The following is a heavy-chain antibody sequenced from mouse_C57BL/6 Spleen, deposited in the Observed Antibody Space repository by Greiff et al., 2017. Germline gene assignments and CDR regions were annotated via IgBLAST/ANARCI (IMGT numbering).Heavy chain of an antibody. CDR2: INPSNGGT. J-gene: IGHJ4*01. CDR3: ARDYGNEVYAMDY. D-gene: IGHD2-1*01. Sequence: VQLQQSGTELVKPGASVKLSCKASGYTFTSYWMHLVKQRPGQGLEWIGNINPSNGGTNYNEKFKSKATLTVDKSSSTAYMQLSSLTSEDSAVYYCARDYGNEVYAMDYWGQGTSVTVSS. CDR1: GYTFTSYW. V-gene: IGHV1-53*01.